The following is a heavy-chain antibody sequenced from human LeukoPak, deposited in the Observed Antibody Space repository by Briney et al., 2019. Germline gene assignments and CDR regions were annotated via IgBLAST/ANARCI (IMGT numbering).Heavy chain of an antibody. J-gene: IGHJ3*02. CDR1: GGTFSSYA. V-gene: IGHV1-69*04. CDR3: ARDQGGITMVRGEAFDI. CDR2: IIPILGIA. Sequence: GASVKVSCKASGGTFSSYAISWVRQAPGQGLEWMGRIIPILGIASYAQKFQGRVTMTRGTSTSTVYMELSSLRSEDTAVYYCARDQGGITMVRGEAFDIWGQGTMVTVSS. D-gene: IGHD3-10*01.